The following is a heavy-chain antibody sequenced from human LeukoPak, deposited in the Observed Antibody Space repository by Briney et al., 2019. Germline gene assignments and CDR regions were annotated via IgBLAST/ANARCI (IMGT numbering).Heavy chain of an antibody. D-gene: IGHD2-15*01. CDR1: GFTFSRYA. Sequence: GGSLRLSCAASGFTFSRYAMSCVRQAPGKGLEWVSVITGGGDSTSNADSVKGRFTISRDNSKNTLYLQMNSLRADDAAVYYCAKEGGGGSYYFDYWGQGTLVTVSS. CDR3: AKEGGGGSYYFDY. J-gene: IGHJ4*01. V-gene: IGHV3-23*01. CDR2: ITGGGDST.